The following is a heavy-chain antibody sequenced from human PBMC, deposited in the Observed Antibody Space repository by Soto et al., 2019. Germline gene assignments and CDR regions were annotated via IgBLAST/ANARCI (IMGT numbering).Heavy chain of an antibody. Sequence: GGSLRLSCAASGFTFSSYAMSWVRQAPGKGLEWVSAISGSGGSTYYADSVKGRFTISRDNSKNTLYLQMNSLRAEDTAVYYCARNDYGDDYFDYWGQGTPVTVSS. CDR2: ISGSGGST. J-gene: IGHJ4*02. V-gene: IGHV3-23*01. CDR3: ARNDYGDDYFDY. CDR1: GFTFSSYA. D-gene: IGHD4-17*01.